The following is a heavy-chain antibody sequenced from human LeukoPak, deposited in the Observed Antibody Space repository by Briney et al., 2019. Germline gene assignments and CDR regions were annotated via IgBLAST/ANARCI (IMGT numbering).Heavy chain of an antibody. D-gene: IGHD2-2*01. CDR1: GYTFTSYD. J-gene: IGHJ6*03. CDR3: AGAYYQTKRTDYYYYYMDV. V-gene: IGHV1-8*01. CDR2: MNPNSGNT. Sequence: GASVKVSCKASGYTFTSYDINWVRQATGQGLEWMGWMNPNSGNTGYAQKFQGRVTMTRNTSISTAYMELSSLRSEDTAVYYCAGAYYQTKRTDYYYYYMDVWGKGTTVTVSS.